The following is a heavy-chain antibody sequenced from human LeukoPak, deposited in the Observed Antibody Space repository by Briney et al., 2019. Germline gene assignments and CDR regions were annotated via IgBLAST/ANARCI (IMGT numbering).Heavy chain of an antibody. D-gene: IGHD1-26*01. V-gene: IGHV1-46*01. CDR1: GYTFTNYY. CDR2: INPSGGST. CDR3: ARVSVGATMLAYFGY. J-gene: IGHJ4*02. Sequence: ASVKVSCKASGYTFTNYYMHWVRQAPGQGLEWMGIINPSGGSTNYAQRFQGRVTMTRDMSTSTVYMQLSSLRSEDTAVYYCARVSVGATMLAYFGYWGQGTLVTVSS.